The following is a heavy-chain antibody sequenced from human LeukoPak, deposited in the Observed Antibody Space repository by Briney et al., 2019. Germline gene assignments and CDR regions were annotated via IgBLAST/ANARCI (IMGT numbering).Heavy chain of an antibody. D-gene: IGHD3-22*01. Sequence: PSETLSLTCTVSGGSISSYYWSWIRQPAGKGLEWIGRIYTSGSTNYNPSLKSRVTMSVDTSKNQISLRLTSVTAADTAVYYCAREKALIDHYDFTGYDWEYWGQGSLVIVSS. J-gene: IGHJ4*02. CDR1: GGSISSYY. V-gene: IGHV4-4*07. CDR3: AREKALIDHYDFTGYDWEY. CDR2: IYTSGST.